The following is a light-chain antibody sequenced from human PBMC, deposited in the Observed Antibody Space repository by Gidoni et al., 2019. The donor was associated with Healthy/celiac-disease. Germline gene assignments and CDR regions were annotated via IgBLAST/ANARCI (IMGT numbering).Light chain of an antibody. V-gene: IGKV3-20*01. CDR1: QSVSSSY. CDR3: QQYGSSPALT. CDR2: GAS. Sequence: EIVFTQSPGTLSLSPGERATLSCRASQSVSSSYLAWYQQKPGQAPRLLIYGASSRATGIPDRFSGSGSGTDFTLTISRLEPEDFAVYYCQQYGSSPALTFXGXTKVEIK. J-gene: IGKJ4*01.